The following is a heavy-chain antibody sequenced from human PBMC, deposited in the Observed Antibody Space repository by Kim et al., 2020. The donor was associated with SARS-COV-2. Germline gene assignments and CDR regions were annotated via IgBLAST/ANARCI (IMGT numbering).Heavy chain of an antibody. D-gene: IGHD4-17*01. Sequence: GGSTSYAPKFQGRGTMTRDTSTSTVYMELSSLRSEDTAVYYCARGDYVDPWGQGTLVTVSS. J-gene: IGHJ5*02. CDR2: GGST. CDR3: ARGDYVDP. V-gene: IGHV1-46*01.